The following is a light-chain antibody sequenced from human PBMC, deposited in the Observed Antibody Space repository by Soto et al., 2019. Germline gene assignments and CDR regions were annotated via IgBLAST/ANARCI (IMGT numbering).Light chain of an antibody. CDR2: AAS. J-gene: IGKJ3*01. CDR1: QSVSYN. Sequence: EIVMTQSPATLSVSPGERATLSCRASQSVSYNLAWYQQKPGQTPRLLIYAASTRATGIPVRFSGSGSGTEFTLTISSLQSEDFAVYYCLQYNNWPRFTFGPGTKVDIK. CDR3: LQYNNWPRFT. V-gene: IGKV3-15*01.